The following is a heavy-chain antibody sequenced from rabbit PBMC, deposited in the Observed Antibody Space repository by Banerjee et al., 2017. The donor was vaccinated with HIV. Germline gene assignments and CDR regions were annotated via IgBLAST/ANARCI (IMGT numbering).Heavy chain of an antibody. J-gene: IGHJ4*01. Sequence: LEESGGDLVKPGAFLTLTCTASGFSLSIYEMCWVRQAPGKGLEWIACSYAGSSGSTYYANWAKGRFTISRTSSTTVALQMTSLTAADTATYFCARDLAGVIGWNFDLWGPGTLVTDS. CDR3: ARDLAGVIGWNFDL. D-gene: IGHD4-1*01. V-gene: IGHV1S40*01. CDR2: SYAGSSGST. CDR1: GFSLSIYE.